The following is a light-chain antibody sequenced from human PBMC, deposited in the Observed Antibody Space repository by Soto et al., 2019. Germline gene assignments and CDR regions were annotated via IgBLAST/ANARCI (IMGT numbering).Light chain of an antibody. V-gene: IGKV3-20*01. Sequence: EIVLTQSPGTLSLSPGERATLSCRASQTISSSYLAWYQHKPGQAPRLLIYGAYNRAAGIQDRFSGSGSGTDFTLTIRRLEPEDFAVYYCKQYGSSPRTFGQGTKVDIK. CDR1: QTISSSY. J-gene: IGKJ1*01. CDR3: KQYGSSPRT. CDR2: GAY.